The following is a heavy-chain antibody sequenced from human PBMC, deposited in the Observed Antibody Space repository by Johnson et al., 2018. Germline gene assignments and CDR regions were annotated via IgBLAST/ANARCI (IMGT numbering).Heavy chain of an antibody. V-gene: IGHV3-30*18. J-gene: IGHJ6*02. CDR3: AKDRGHSTYYYGMDV. CDR1: GFTFSSYG. D-gene: IGHD3-10*01. Sequence: QVRLVESGGGVVQPGRSLRLSCAASGFTFSSYGMHWVRQAPGKGLEWVAVISYDGSTKYYAASVKGRFTISRDNSKNTLYLQMNSLRAEDTAVYYCAKDRGHSTYYYGMDVWGQGTTVTVSS. CDR2: ISYDGSTK.